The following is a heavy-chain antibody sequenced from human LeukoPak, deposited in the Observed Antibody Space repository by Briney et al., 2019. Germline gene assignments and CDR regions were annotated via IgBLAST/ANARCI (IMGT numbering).Heavy chain of an antibody. CDR1: RFTFSNYW. D-gene: IGHD2-15*01. J-gene: IGHJ4*02. CDR2: IKQDGSEK. Sequence: GGSXRLSCAASRFTFSNYWMSWVRQAPGKGLEWVAKIKQDGSEKYYVDSVKGRFTISRDNAKNSLYLQMNSLRADDTAVYYCARGYCTGGSCSKYDYWGQGTLVTVSS. V-gene: IGHV3-7*01. CDR3: ARGYCTGGSCSKYDY.